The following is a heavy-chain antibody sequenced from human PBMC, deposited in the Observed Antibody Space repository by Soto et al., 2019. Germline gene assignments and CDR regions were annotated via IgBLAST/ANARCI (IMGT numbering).Heavy chain of an antibody. D-gene: IGHD3-3*01. J-gene: IGHJ5*02. CDR2: IYSSGGT. V-gene: IGHV4-4*07. CDR3: ARGQRFSDWFDP. CDR1: GGAINSYY. Sequence: SETLSLTCTVSGGAINSYYWTWIRQPAGKGLEWIGRIYSSGGTKYNPSLQSRVTMSLDTSKNQFSLRLTSVTAADTAVYYCARGQRFSDWFDPWGQGTLVTVSS.